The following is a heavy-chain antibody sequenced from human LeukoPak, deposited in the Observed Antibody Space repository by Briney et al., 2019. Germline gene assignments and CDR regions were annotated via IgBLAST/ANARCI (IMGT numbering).Heavy chain of an antibody. D-gene: IGHD5-12*01. J-gene: IGHJ3*02. V-gene: IGHV1-69*04. Sequence: GASVKVSCKASGGTFSSYAISWVRQAPGQGLEWMGRIIPILGIANYAQKFQGRVTITADKSTSTAYMELSSLRSEDTAVYYCAREHPISGYDDAFDIWGQGTMVTVSS. CDR2: IIPILGIA. CDR1: GGTFSSYA. CDR3: AREHPISGYDDAFDI.